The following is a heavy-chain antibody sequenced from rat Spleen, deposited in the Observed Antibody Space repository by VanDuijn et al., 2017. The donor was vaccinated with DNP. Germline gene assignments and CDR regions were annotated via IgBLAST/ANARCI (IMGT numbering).Heavy chain of an antibody. CDR3: VRGSTTVDYWYFDF. D-gene: IGHD1-1*01. J-gene: IGHJ1*01. CDR2: IPGSGVTT. CDR1: GFTFKYFW. V-gene: IGHV5-31*01. Sequence: EVQLVESGGDLVQPGRSLKLSCVASGFTFKYFWMAWIRQVPGKGLEWVAAIPGSGVTTYYPDSVKGRFTISRNNAEDTLYLQMNSLRSGDTAIYYCVRGSTTVDYWYFDFWGPGTMVAVSS.